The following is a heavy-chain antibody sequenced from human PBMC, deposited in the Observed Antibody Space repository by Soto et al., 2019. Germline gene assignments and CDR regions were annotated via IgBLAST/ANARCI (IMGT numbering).Heavy chain of an antibody. Sequence: VTVSCKASGYTFTGHYIHWVRQTPEQGPEWMGEIGPESGATRYAQKFQDRVTMTRDMSITTVYMELNNLSPDDTAVYYCGRGRSGQIVVFYWGQGTPVTVSS. J-gene: IGHJ4*02. V-gene: IGHV1-2*02. D-gene: IGHD1-26*01. CDR2: IGPESGAT. CDR3: GRGRSGQIVVFY. CDR1: GYTFTGHY.